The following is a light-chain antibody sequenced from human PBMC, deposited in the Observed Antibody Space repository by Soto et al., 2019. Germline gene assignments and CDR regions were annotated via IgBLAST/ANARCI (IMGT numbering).Light chain of an antibody. CDR1: QSVSSN. CDR2: GAF. J-gene: IGKJ4*01. CDR3: QQYGNSPLT. V-gene: IGKV3-15*01. Sequence: EIVMTQSPVTLSLSPGDRATLSCRASQSVSSNLAWYQQKPGQAPRLLIYGAFIRVTGIPARFSGSGSGTEFTLTISSLQSEDFALYYCQQYGNSPLTFGGGTKVEIK.